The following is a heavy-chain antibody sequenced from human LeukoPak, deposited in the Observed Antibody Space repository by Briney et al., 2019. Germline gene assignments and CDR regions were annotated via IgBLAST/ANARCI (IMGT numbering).Heavy chain of an antibody. D-gene: IGHD2-21*01. CDR1: GGSISSGSYY. Sequence: SETLSLTCTVSGGSISSGSYYWSWIRQPAGKGLEWIGRIYTSGSTNYNPSLKSRVTISVDTSKNQFSLKLSSVTAADTAVYYCARRRGMIAIYNYWGQGTLVTVSS. J-gene: IGHJ4*02. CDR2: IYTSGST. CDR3: ARRRGMIAIYNY. V-gene: IGHV4-61*02.